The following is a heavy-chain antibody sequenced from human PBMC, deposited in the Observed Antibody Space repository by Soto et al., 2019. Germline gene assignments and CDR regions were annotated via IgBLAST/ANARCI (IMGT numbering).Heavy chain of an antibody. CDR1: GYTFTGYY. V-gene: IGHV1-2*02. J-gene: IGHJ2*01. Sequence: ASVKVSCKASGYTFTGYYMHRVRQAPGQGPEWMGWISPASGGTNYVQKLQGRVTLTRDTSISTAYMELSSLRSDDTAVYYCARDRGVSGSRYFDLWGRGTLVTVSS. CDR2: ISPASGGT. D-gene: IGHD6-25*01. CDR3: ARDRGVSGSRYFDL.